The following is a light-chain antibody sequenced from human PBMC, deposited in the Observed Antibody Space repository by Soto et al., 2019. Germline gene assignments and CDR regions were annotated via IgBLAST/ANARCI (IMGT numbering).Light chain of an antibody. CDR1: QSVSSSY. CDR2: GAS. J-gene: IGKJ1*01. V-gene: IGKV3-20*01. Sequence: EIVLTQSPGTLSLSPGERATLSCRASQSVSSSYLDWYQQQPGQAPRLLIYGASSRATGIPDRFSGSGSGTDFTLTVSSQEPEDFAVYYCQQYVSSPRTFGQGTKVEIK. CDR3: QQYVSSPRT.